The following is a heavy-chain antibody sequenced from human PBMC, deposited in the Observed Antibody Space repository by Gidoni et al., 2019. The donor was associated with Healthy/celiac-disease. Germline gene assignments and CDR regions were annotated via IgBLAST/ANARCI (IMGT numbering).Heavy chain of an antibody. D-gene: IGHD5-18*01. Sequence: QVQLVQSGAEVKKPGSSVKVSCKASGGTFSSYAISWVRQAPGQGLEWMGGIIPIFGTANYAQKFQGRVTITADESTSTAYMELSSLRSEDTAVYYCARGGGHRRGYSYGTCFDYWGQGTLVTVSS. CDR3: ARGGGHRRGYSYGTCFDY. V-gene: IGHV1-69*01. CDR2: IIPIFGTA. J-gene: IGHJ4*02. CDR1: GGTFSSYA.